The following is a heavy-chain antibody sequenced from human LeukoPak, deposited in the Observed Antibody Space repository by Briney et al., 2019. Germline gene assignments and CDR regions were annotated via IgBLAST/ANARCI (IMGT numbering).Heavy chain of an antibody. CDR1: GGSISSYY. Sequence: SEILSLTCTVSGGSISSYYWSWIRQPPGKGLEWIGHIHYSGSTNYYPSLKSRVTISVDTSRDQFSLNLSSVTAADTAVYYCAKGRSGSYYNFDYWGQGTLVTVSS. CDR2: IHYSGST. V-gene: IGHV4-59*01. CDR3: AKGRSGSYYNFDY. D-gene: IGHD3-10*01. J-gene: IGHJ4*02.